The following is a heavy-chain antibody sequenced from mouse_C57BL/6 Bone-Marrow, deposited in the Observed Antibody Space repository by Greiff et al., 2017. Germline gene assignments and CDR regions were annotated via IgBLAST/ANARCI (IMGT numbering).Heavy chain of an antibody. Sequence: EVQGVESGEGLVKPGGSLKLSCVASGFTFSSYAMSWVRQTPEKRLEWVAYISSGGDYIYYADTVKGRFTISRDNARNTLYLQMSSLKSEDTAMYYCTRVLLGFDYWGQGTTLTVSS. CDR2: ISSGGDYI. J-gene: IGHJ2*01. D-gene: IGHD4-1*01. CDR3: TRVLLGFDY. CDR1: GFTFSSYA. V-gene: IGHV5-9-1*02.